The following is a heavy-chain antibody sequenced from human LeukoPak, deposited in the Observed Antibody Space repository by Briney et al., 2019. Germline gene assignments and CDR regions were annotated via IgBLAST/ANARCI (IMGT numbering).Heavy chain of an antibody. Sequence: KPSETLSPTCTVSGGSISSSSYYWGWIRQPPGKGLEWIGSIYYSGSTYYNPSLKSRVTISVDTSKNQFSLKLSSVTAADTAVYYCARDERSWFDPWGQGTLVTVSS. J-gene: IGHJ5*02. V-gene: IGHV4-39*07. CDR1: GGSISSSSYY. CDR3: ARDERSWFDP. CDR2: IYYSGST.